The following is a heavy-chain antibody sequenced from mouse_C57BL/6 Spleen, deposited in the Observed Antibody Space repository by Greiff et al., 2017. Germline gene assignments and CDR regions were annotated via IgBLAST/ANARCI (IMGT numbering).Heavy chain of an antibody. J-gene: IGHJ3*01. CDR1: GFSLTSYG. Sequence: QVQLKESGPGLLAPSQSLSITCTVPGFSLTSYGVDWVRQPPGKGLEWLGVIWGGGSTDYNSALMSRLSLSKDNSKSQVFIKMNSLQTDDTAMYYCAERDDGYYEAWFAYWGQGTLVTVSA. D-gene: IGHD2-3*01. V-gene: IGHV2-9*01. CDR3: AERDDGYYEAWFAY. CDR2: IWGGGST.